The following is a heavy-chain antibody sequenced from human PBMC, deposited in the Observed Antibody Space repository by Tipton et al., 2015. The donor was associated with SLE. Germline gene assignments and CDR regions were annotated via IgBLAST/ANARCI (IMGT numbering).Heavy chain of an antibody. J-gene: IGHJ4*02. Sequence: TLSLTCTVSGRPISPYYWSWIRQPPGKGLEWIGEIFYSGSTNYNPSLQSRITMSVDTSKNQFSLKLNSVTAADTAVYYCVGDSRNLDYWGQGTLVTVSS. CDR2: IFYSGST. CDR1: GRPISPYY. D-gene: IGHD2-2*01. CDR3: VGDSRNLDY. V-gene: IGHV4-59*01.